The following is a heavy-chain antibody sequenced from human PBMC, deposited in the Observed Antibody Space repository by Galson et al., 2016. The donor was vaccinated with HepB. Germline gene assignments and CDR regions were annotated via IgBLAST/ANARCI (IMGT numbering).Heavy chain of an antibody. CDR2: ISGSSSTI. CDR1: GFIFSDYY. V-gene: IGHV3-11*01. CDR3: ARGDYCSSGNCYSEF. J-gene: IGHJ4*02. Sequence: SLRLSCEASGFIFSDYYMIWIRQAPGKGLEPVAYISGSSSTIKYADSVKGRFTVSRDNAKNTLHLQMNSLRAEDTARYYCARGDYCSSGNCYSEFWGQGTLVSVSS. D-gene: IGHD2-15*01.